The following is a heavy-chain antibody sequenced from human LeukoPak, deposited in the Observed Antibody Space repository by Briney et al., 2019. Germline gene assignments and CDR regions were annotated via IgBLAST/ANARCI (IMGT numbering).Heavy chain of an antibody. CDR1: GFTFSSYE. V-gene: IGHV3-48*03. CDR2: ISSSGSTI. D-gene: IGHD5-12*01. CDR3: AREKEDIVAFYYYGMDV. Sequence: PGGSLRLSCAASGFTFSSYEMNWVRQAPGKGLEWVSYISSSGSTIYYADSVKGRFTISRDNAKNSLYLQMNSLRAEDTAVYYCAREKEDIVAFYYYGMDVWGQGTTVTVSS. J-gene: IGHJ6*02.